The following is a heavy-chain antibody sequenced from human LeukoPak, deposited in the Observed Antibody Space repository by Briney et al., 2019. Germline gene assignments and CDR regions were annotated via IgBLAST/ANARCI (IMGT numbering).Heavy chain of an antibody. CDR3: ARVGAVAGIKFDYYYMDV. CDR2: ISSSGNTT. J-gene: IGHJ6*03. CDR1: GFTFSDYY. V-gene: IGHV3-11*01. Sequence: GGSLRLSCAASGFTFSDYYMSWIRQAPGKGLEWVSYISSSGNTTYHADSVKGRFTISRDNAKNSLYLQMNSLRAEDAALYYCARVGAVAGIKFDYYYMDVWGKGTTVTVSS. D-gene: IGHD6-19*01.